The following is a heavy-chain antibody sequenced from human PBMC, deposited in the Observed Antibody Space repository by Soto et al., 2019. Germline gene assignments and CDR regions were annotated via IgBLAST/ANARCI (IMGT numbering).Heavy chain of an antibody. D-gene: IGHD6-19*01. CDR1: GFTFAHYA. CDR3: VTWLSAHFDY. J-gene: IGHJ4*02. V-gene: IGHV3-23*05. Sequence: LRLSCAASGFTFAHYAMMWARQAPGRGLEWVSTIDGPTTNTHYIDSVKGRFFISRDNAINTVYLQMNGLRAEDTAVYYCVTWLSAHFDYWGRGTLVTVSS. CDR2: IDGPTTNT.